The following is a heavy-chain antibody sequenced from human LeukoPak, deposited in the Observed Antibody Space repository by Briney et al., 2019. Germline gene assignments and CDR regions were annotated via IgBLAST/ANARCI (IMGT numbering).Heavy chain of an antibody. CDR1: GFTVSSNY. V-gene: IGHV3-66*02. D-gene: IGHD3-22*01. Sequence: PGGSLRLSCAASGFTVSSNYMSWVRQAPGKGLEWVSVIYSGGSTYYADSVKGRFTISRDNSKNTLYLQMNSLRAEDTAVYYCASPGSYYDSSGYYSAPLDYYYGMDVWGQGTTVTVSS. J-gene: IGHJ6*02. CDR3: ASPGSYYDSSGYYSAPLDYYYGMDV. CDR2: IYSGGST.